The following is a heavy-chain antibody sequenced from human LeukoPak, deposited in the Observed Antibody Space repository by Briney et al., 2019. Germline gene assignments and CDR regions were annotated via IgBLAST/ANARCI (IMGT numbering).Heavy chain of an antibody. V-gene: IGHV1-24*01. CDR1: GYTLTELS. J-gene: IGHJ6*02. CDR2: FDPEDGET. D-gene: IGHD6-13*01. Sequence: ASVKVSCKVSGYTLTELSMHWVRQAPGKGLEWMGGFDPEDGETIYAQKFQGRVTMTEDTSTDTAYTELSSLRSEDTAVYYCATAPPVAAAGTPLYYYYGMDVWGQGTTVTVSS. CDR3: ATAPPVAAAGTPLYYYYGMDV.